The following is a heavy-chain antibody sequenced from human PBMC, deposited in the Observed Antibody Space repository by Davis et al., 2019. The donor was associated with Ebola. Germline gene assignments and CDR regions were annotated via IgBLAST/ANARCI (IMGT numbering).Heavy chain of an antibody. J-gene: IGHJ5*02. CDR2: IYHSGST. V-gene: IGHV4-30-2*01. Sequence: SETLSLTCAVSGGSISSGGYSWSWIRQPPGKGLEWIGYIYHSGSTYYNPSLKSRVTISADTSKNQFSLKLSSVTAADTAVYYCARGYYDGRGWFDPWGQGTLVTVSS. CDR1: GGSISSGGYS. CDR3: ARGYYDGRGWFDP. D-gene: IGHD3-3*01.